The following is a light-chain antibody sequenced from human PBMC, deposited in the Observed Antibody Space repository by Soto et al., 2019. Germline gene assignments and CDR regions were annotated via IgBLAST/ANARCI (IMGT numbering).Light chain of an antibody. J-gene: IGLJ2*01. V-gene: IGLV2-23*01. CDR3: CSYAGTNTVV. Sequence: QSALTQPASVSGSPGQSITISCTGTSSDVGSYNLVSWYQQHPGTAPRLLIYEGTKRPPGVSSRFSGSKSGNTASLTISGLQTEDEADYYCCSYAGTNTVVFGGGTKVTVL. CDR1: SSDVGSYNL. CDR2: EGT.